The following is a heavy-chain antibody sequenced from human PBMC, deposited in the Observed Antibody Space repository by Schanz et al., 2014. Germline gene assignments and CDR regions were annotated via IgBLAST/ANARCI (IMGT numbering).Heavy chain of an antibody. CDR3: ARDHTTESYYSAGPPIDY. D-gene: IGHD1-26*01. CDR1: GFSFGNYG. J-gene: IGHJ4*02. V-gene: IGHV3-23*04. CDR2: FDAHDGRA. Sequence: EVQLAESGGGLVQPGGSLRLSCEASGFSFGNYGMSWVRQAPGKGLEWVSGFDAHDGRAYYADSAKGRFTISRDNSKSTLFLQMNSLRAEDTAVYYCARDHTTESYYSAGPPIDYWGQGTLLTVSS.